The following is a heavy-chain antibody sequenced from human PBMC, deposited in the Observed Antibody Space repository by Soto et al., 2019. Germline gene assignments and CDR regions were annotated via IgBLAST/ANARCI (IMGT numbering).Heavy chain of an antibody. V-gene: IGHV4-4*02. CDR1: GGSISSSNW. D-gene: IGHD6-13*01. Sequence: PSETLSLTCAVSGGSISSSNWWSWVRQPPGKGLEWIGEIHHSGSTNYNPSLKSRVTISVDKSKNQFSLKLSSVTAADTAVYYCARAAPSYSSSWYSRDGWFDPWGQGTLVTVSS. J-gene: IGHJ5*02. CDR2: IHHSGST. CDR3: ARAAPSYSSSWYSRDGWFDP.